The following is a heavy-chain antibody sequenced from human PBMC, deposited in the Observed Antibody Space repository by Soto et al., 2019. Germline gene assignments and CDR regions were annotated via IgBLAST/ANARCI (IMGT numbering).Heavy chain of an antibody. CDR1: DGSFSYYN. CDR3: ARATASVLLSVERSSIIPLFFDY. V-gene: IGHV4-34*02. D-gene: IGHD3-3*01. Sequence: QVHIQPWGAGLLKPSETMSLTCAVYDGSFSYYNRTWIRPTPGKGVAWIGEANTPGSISSNPSLKSRVSISLVTSKNHFSLKLASVTAADTPVSYCARATASVLLSVERSSIIPLFFDYWGQGTLVTVSS. CDR2: ANTPGSI. J-gene: IGHJ4*02.